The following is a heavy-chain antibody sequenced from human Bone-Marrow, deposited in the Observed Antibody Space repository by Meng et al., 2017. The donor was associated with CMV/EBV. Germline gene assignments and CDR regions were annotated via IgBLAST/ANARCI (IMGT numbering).Heavy chain of an antibody. CDR2: INPNSGGT. J-gene: IGHJ4*02. V-gene: IGHV1-18*01. CDR1: GYTFTSYG. CDR3: AREALTAIVVVPAAIAGYFDY. Sequence: ASVKVSCKASGYTFTSYGISWVRQAPGQGLEWMGWINPNSGGTNYAQKFQGRVTITADKSTSTAYMELSSLRSEDTAVYYCAREALTAIVVVPAAIAGYFDYWGQGTLVTVSS. D-gene: IGHD2-2*02.